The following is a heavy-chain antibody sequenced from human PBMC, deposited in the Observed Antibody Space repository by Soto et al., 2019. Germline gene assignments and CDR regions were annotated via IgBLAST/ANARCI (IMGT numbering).Heavy chain of an antibody. CDR1: GFTFSSYW. Sequence: GGSLRLSCAASGFTFSSYWMSWVRQAPGKGLEWVANIKQDGSEKYYVDSVKGRFTISRDNAKNSLYLQMNSLRAEDTAVYYCARKVGAGRYAFDIWGQGTMVTVSS. CDR2: IKQDGSEK. CDR3: ARKVGAGRYAFDI. D-gene: IGHD2-15*01. J-gene: IGHJ3*02. V-gene: IGHV3-7*03.